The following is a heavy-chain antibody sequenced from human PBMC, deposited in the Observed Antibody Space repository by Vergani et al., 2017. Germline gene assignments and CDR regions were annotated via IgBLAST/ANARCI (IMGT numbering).Heavy chain of an antibody. D-gene: IGHD3-3*01. V-gene: IGHV3-21*01. CDR1: GFTFSSYS. CDR2: ISSSSSYI. CDR3: ASDPQSLRRYDFWSGPRYFDY. J-gene: IGHJ4*02. Sequence: EVQLVESGGGLVKPGGSLRLSCAAPGFTFSSYSMNWVRQAPGKGLEWVSSISSSSSYIYYADSVKGRFTISRDNAKNSLYLQMNSLRAEDTAVYYCASDPQSLRRYDFWSGPRYFDYWGQGTLVTVSS.